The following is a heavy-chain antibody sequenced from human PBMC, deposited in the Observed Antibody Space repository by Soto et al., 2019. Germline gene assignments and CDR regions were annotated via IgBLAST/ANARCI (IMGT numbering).Heavy chain of an antibody. CDR1: GGSFSGYY. V-gene: IGHV4-34*01. Sequence: SETLSLTCAVYGGSFSGYYWSWIRQPPGKGLEWIGEINHSGSTNYNPSLKSRVTISVDTSKNQLSLKLSSVTAADTAVYYCARYGEYWYFDLWGRGTLVTVSS. D-gene: IGHD4-17*01. J-gene: IGHJ2*01. CDR2: INHSGST. CDR3: ARYGEYWYFDL.